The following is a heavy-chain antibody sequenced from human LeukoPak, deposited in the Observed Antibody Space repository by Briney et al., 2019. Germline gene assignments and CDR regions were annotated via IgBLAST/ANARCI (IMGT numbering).Heavy chain of an antibody. CDR3: ARDLDFSVDV. J-gene: IGHJ6*02. CDR1: GFTVNTYG. V-gene: IGHV3-74*01. CDR2: INPDGSSI. D-gene: IGHD3/OR15-3a*01. Sequence: PGGSLRLSCAVSGFTVNTYGMHWVRRVPGKGMVWVSYINPDGSSITYADSVKGRFTISRDSAKNTLYLQMNSLRGEDTAVYYCARDLDFSVDVWGQGTTVIVSS.